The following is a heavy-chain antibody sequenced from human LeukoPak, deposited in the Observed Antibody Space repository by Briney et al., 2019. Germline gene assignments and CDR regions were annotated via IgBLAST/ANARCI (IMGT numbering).Heavy chain of an antibody. CDR2: ISWNSGSI. CDR1: VFTFDDYA. D-gene: IGHD3-3*01. J-gene: IGHJ4*02. V-gene: IGHV3-9*03. CDR3: AKADRSYYDFWSGYSFDY. Sequence: GGSLRLSCAASVFTFDDYAMHWVRQAPGKGLEWVSGISWNSGSIGYADSVKGRFTISRDNAKNSLYLQMNSLRAEDMALYYCAKADRSYYDFWSGYSFDYWGQGTLVTVSS.